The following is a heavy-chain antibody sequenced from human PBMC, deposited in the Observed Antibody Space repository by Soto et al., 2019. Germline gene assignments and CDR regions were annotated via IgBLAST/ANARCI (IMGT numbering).Heavy chain of an antibody. CDR3: ARRPKRGSYSWCFDY. V-gene: IGHV4-39*01. J-gene: IGHJ4*02. D-gene: IGHD1-26*01. CDR2: VYYSGSA. Sequence: QLQLQESGPGLVKPSETLSLTCTVSGGSISSNGYYWGWIRQPPGKGLEWIGSVYYSGSANYNPSLKSRRTMSFDTSKNQFSLKLISVTASDTAVYYCARRPKRGSYSWCFDYWGQGTRVTVSS. CDR1: GGSISSNGYY.